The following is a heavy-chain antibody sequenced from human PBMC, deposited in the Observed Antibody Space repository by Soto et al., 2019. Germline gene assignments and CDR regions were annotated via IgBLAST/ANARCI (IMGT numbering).Heavy chain of an antibody. CDR2: MNPNSGNT. CDR1: GYTFTSYD. CDR3: AWSSYSSSSWFDP. V-gene: IGHV1-8*01. J-gene: IGHJ5*02. Sequence: GASVKVSCKASGYTFTSYDINWVRQATGQGLEWMGWMNPNSGNTGYAQKFQGRVTMTRNTSISTAYMELSSLRSEDTAMYYCAWSSYSSSSWFDPWGQGTPVTVSS. D-gene: IGHD6-19*01.